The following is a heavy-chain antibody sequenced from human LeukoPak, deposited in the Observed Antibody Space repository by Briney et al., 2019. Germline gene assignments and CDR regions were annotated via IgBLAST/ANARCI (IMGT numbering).Heavy chain of an antibody. V-gene: IGHV3-74*01. CDR3: ARVAKDGYNYSFDY. Sequence: GGSLRLSCAASGLTFSSYWMHWVRQAPGKELVWVSRINSDGSSTSYADSAKGRFTISRDNAKNTLYLQMNSLRAEDTAVYYCARVAKDGYNYSFDYWGQGTLVTVSS. J-gene: IGHJ4*02. CDR2: INSDGSST. CDR1: GLTFSSYW. D-gene: IGHD5-24*01.